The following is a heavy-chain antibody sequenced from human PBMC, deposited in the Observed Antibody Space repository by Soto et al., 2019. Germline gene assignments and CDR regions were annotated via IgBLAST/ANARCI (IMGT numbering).Heavy chain of an antibody. V-gene: IGHV4-39*01. CDR3: ATSQKGYNWNYFDH. J-gene: IGHJ4*02. CDR1: GASISGSYYY. Sequence: PSETLSLTCAVSGASISGSYYYWAWLRQSPWKGPEWIGSVFYTGFTSYNPSLESRVSVSVDTSKSQFSLKLSTVTAADTAVYYCATSQKGYNWNYFDHWGQXALVTVSS. CDR2: VFYTGFT. D-gene: IGHD1-20*01.